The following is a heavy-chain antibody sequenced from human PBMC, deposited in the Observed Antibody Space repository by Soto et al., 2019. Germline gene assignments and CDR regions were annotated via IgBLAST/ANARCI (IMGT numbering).Heavy chain of an antibody. V-gene: IGHV3-30-3*01. CDR2: ISYDGSNK. CDR3: AREGGDCGGDCYYFQH. J-gene: IGHJ1*01. CDR1: GFTFSSYA. D-gene: IGHD2-21*02. Sequence: QVQLVESGGGVVQPGRSLRLSCAASGFTFSSYAMHWVRQAPGKGLEWVAVISYDGSNKYYADSVKGRFTISRDNSKNKLYLQMNRLRAEDTAVYYCAREGGDCGGDCYYFQHWGQGTLVTVSS.